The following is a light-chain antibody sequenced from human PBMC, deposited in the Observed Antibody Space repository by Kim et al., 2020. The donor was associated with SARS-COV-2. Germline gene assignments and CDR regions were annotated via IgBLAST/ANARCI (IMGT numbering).Light chain of an antibody. CDR2: LAS. V-gene: IGKV4-1*01. CDR3: QQYSTTPLT. J-gene: IGKJ4*01. Sequence: DIVMTQSPDSLTVSLGERATISCKSSQTLYKSNNHNYLSWYQQKPGQPPKLIIYLASTRESGVPDRFIGSGSGTDFTLTINSLQAEDVAFYYCQQYSTTPLTFGGGTKVDIK. CDR1: QTLYKSNNHNY.